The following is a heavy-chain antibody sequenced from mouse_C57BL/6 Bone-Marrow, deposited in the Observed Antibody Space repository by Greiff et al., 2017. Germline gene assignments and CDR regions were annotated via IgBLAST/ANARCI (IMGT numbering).Heavy chain of an antibody. CDR1: GYTFTDYE. J-gene: IGHJ2*01. CDR3: TIYLCFDY. V-gene: IGHV1-15*01. Sequence: VQLQQSGAELVRPGASVTLSCEASGYTFTDYEMHWVKQTPVHGLEWIGAIDPETGGTAYNQKFKGKAILTADKSSSTAYRELRSLTSEDSAVYYCTIYLCFDYWGQGTTLTVSS. D-gene: IGHD5-1*01. CDR2: IDPETGGT.